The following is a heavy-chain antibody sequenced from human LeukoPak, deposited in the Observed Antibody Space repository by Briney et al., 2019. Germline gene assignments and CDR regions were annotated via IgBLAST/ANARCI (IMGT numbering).Heavy chain of an antibody. D-gene: IGHD4-17*01. V-gene: IGHV3-7*04. Sequence: GGSLRLSCAASGXTLSSYWMSWVRQAPGKGLEWVANIKPDGSEKYYVDSVKGRFTISRDNAKNSLHLQMNNLRAEDTAVYYCARAYGDYNWGQGTLVTVSS. CDR2: IKPDGSEK. J-gene: IGHJ4*02. CDR3: ARAYGDYN. CDR1: GXTLSSYW.